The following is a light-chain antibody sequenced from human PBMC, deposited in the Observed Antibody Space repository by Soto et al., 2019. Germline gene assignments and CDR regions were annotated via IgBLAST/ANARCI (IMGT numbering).Light chain of an antibody. CDR1: SSDVGDNNY. CDR2: EVT. V-gene: IGLV2-14*01. J-gene: IGLJ7*01. CDR3: SSYTTNHTPL. Sequence: QSALTQPASVSGSPGQSITISCTGSSSDVGDNNYVSWYQHHPGQAPRLLIYEVTSRPSGISHRFSGSKSGNTASLTISGLQDVDEAYYYCSSYTTNHTPLFGGGSQLTVL.